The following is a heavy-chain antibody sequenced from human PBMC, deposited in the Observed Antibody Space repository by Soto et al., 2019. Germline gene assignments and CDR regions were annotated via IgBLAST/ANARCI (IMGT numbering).Heavy chain of an antibody. D-gene: IGHD4-17*01. CDR2: ITVSGGST. CDR1: GLTLSSYG. Sequence: EVQLLESGGGLVQPGGSLRLSCAASGLTLSSYGLVWVRQAPGKGLEWVSGITVSGGSTYYADSVKGRFTISRDNSKNTLYLQMNSLRAEDTAVYYCAKGLVGTTVPLDYWGQGTLVTVSS. V-gene: IGHV3-23*01. CDR3: AKGLVGTTVPLDY. J-gene: IGHJ4*02.